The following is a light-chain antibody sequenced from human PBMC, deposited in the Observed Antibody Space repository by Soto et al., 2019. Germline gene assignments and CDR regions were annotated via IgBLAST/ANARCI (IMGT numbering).Light chain of an antibody. J-gene: IGKJ4*01. CDR3: QQSYTTPLT. Sequence: DIQMTQSPSSLSASVGDRVTITCRASQSISSYLNWHQQKPGKAPNLLIYAASSLQSGVPSRFSGSGSGTDFTLTISSLQPEDFATYYCQQSYTTPLTFGGGTKVDIK. CDR2: AAS. CDR1: QSISSY. V-gene: IGKV1-39*01.